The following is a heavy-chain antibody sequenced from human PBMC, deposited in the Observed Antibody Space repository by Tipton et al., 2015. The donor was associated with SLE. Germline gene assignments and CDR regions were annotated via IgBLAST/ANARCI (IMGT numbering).Heavy chain of an antibody. J-gene: IGHJ4*02. CDR1: GGSISSTGYY. CDR3: ARESGGLDY. V-gene: IGHV4-39*07. D-gene: IGHD1-26*01. Sequence: TLSLTCTVSGGSISSTGYYWGWIRQPPGKGLEWIGNIYYDGSTYFNPSLKSRVTISVDTSKNQFSLKLTSVTTADTAMYYCARESGGLDYWGPGILVNVSS. CDR2: IYYDGST.